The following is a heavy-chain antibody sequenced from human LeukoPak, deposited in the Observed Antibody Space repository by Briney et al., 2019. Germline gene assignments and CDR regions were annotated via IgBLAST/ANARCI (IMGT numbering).Heavy chain of an antibody. CDR2: IKSKTVGGTT. CDR3: TTHSPVLRFLEWLHYYYYMDV. D-gene: IGHD3-3*01. CDR1: GFTFSNAW. J-gene: IGHJ6*03. Sequence: GGSLRLSCAASGFTFSNAWMSWVRQAPGKGLEWVGRIKSKTVGGTTDYAAPVKGRFTISRDDSKNTLYLQMNSLKTEDTAVYYCTTHSPVLRFLEWLHYYYYMDVWGKGTTVTVSS. V-gene: IGHV3-15*01.